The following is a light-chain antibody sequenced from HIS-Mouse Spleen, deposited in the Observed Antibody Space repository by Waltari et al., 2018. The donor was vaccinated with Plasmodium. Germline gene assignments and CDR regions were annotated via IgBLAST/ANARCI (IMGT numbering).Light chain of an antibody. CDR1: SSDVVGYNY. V-gene: IGLV2-11*01. CDR3: CSYAGSYTFV. J-gene: IGLJ1*01. Sequence: QSALTQPRSVSGSPGQSVTISCTGTSSDVVGYNYVSWYQQHPGKAPKLMIYDVGNRPSGVPDRFSCAKSGSTASLTISGLQAEDEADYYCCSYAGSYTFVFGTGTKVTVL. CDR2: DVG.